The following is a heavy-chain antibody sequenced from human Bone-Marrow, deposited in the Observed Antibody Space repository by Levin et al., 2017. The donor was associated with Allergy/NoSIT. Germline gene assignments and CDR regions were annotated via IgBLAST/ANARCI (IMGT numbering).Heavy chain of an antibody. Sequence: SETLSLTCTVSGGSISSGGYYWSWIRQHPGKGLEWIGYIYYSGSTYYNPSLKSRVTISVDTSKNQFSLKLSSVTAADTAVYYCASRYYDFWSGYFGYWGQGTLVTVSS. J-gene: IGHJ4*02. CDR3: ASRYYDFWSGYFGY. CDR2: IYYSGST. V-gene: IGHV4-31*03. CDR1: GGSISSGGYY. D-gene: IGHD3-3*01.